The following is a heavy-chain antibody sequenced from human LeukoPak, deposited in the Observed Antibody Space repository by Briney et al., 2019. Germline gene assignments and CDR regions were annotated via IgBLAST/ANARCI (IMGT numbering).Heavy chain of an antibody. CDR3: ARGHGIYYDSSGYYYFDY. Sequence: SETLSLTCAVYGGSFSGYYWSWIRQTPGKGLEWIGEINHSGSTNYNPSLKSRVTISVDTSKNQFSLKLSSVTAADTAVYYCARGHGIYYDSSGYYYFDYWGQGTLVTVSS. V-gene: IGHV4-34*01. CDR1: GGSFSGYY. D-gene: IGHD3-22*01. CDR2: INHSGST. J-gene: IGHJ4*02.